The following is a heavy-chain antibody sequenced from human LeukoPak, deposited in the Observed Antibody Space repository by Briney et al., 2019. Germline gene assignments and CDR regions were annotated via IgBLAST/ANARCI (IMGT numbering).Heavy chain of an antibody. V-gene: IGHV4-59*08. Sequence: SETLSLTCAVSGDSVSSSSWSWLRQPPGKGLEWIGNIFYSGSTNYNPSLKSRLSISVDTSKNHFFLEPRSVPAADPAVYFCAKSPTWNPKYDSWGQGTLVTASS. D-gene: IGHD1-1*01. CDR1: GDSVSSSS. CDR3: AKSPTWNPKYDS. J-gene: IGHJ4*02. CDR2: IFYSGST.